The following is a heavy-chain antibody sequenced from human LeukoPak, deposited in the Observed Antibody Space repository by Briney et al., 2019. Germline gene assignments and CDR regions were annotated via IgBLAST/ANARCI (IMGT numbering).Heavy chain of an antibody. J-gene: IGHJ4*02. CDR3: ARKSVLRGRDGYNLGY. CDR1: GYTFTSYD. CDR2: MNPNSGNT. D-gene: IGHD5-24*01. Sequence: ASVKVSCKASGYTFTSYDTNWVRQATGQGLEWMGWMNPNSGNTGYAQKFQGRVTMTRNTSISTAYMELSSLRSEDTAVYYCARKSVLRGRDGYNLGYWGQGTLVTVSS. V-gene: IGHV1-8*01.